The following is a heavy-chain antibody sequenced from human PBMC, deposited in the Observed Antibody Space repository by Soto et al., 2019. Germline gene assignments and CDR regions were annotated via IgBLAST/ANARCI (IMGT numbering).Heavy chain of an antibody. J-gene: IGHJ4*02. V-gene: IGHV3-23*01. D-gene: IGHD3-22*01. CDR1: GFTFSDYA. Sequence: PAGSLRLSCAASGFTFSDYAMSWVRQAPGKGLEWVSAIGGGGGYTYNADSVKGRFTISRDNSKNTVSLQLNSLKVEDTAVYFCAKGDSGGFPRYFDYRGQGTLVTVSS. CDR3: AKGDSGGFPRYFDY. CDR2: IGGGGGYT.